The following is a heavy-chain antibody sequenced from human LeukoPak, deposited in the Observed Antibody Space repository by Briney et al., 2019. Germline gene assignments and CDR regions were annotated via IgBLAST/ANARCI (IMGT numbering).Heavy chain of an antibody. V-gene: IGHV1-69*01. CDR2: IIPIFGTA. J-gene: IGHJ5*02. CDR3: ARDRTHFTGDWFDP. Sequence: ASVKVSCKASGGTFSSYAISWVRQAPGQGLEWMGGIIPIFGTANYAQKFQGRVTITADESTSTAYMELSGLRSEDTAVYYCARDRTHFTGDWFDPWGQGTLVTVSS. D-gene: IGHD2/OR15-2a*01. CDR1: GGTFSSYA.